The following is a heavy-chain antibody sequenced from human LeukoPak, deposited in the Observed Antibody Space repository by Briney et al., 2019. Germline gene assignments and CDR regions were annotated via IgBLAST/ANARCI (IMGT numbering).Heavy chain of an antibody. CDR3: VRHNNYDFWSGYFDY. CDR1: GYSISSGYY. CDR2: IYHSGST. Sequence: PSETLSLTCAVSGYSISSGYYWGWIRQPPGKGLEWIGSIYHSGSTYYNPSLKSRVTISVDTSKNQFSLKLSSVTAADTAVYYCVRHNNYDFWSGYFDYWGQGTLVTVSS. V-gene: IGHV4-38-2*01. D-gene: IGHD3-3*01. J-gene: IGHJ4*02.